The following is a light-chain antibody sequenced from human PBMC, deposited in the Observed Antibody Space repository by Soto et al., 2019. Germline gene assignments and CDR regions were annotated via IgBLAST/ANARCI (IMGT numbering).Light chain of an antibody. CDR1: QSVNNN. V-gene: IGKV3-15*01. J-gene: IGKJ4*01. CDR3: QQYSNWPLT. Sequence: EMVMTPSPATLSVSPGETATLSCRASQSVNNNLAWYQQKPGHAPRLLIYGASTRATGIPAKFSGSGSGTDFTLTISSLQSEDFAVYYCQQYSNWPLTFGGGTKVEIK. CDR2: GAS.